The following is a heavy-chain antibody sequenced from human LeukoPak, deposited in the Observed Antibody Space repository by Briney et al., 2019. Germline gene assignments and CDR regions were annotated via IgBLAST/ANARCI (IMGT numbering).Heavy chain of an antibody. J-gene: IGHJ3*02. CDR3: ARDPPEDAFDI. CDR2: IYYSGST. V-gene: IGHV4-59*12. Sequence: SETLSLTCTVSGGSINNYYWSWIRQPPGKRLEWIGYIYYSGSTNYNPSLKSRVTISVDTSKNQFSLKLSSVTAADTAVYYCARDPPEDAFDIWGQGTMVTVSS. CDR1: GGSINNYY.